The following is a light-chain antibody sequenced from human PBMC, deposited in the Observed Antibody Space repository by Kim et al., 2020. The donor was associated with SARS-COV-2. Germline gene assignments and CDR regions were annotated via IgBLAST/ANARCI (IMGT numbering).Light chain of an antibody. V-gene: IGLV3-1*01. CDR3: QVWDNGTVM. CDR2: LDE. J-gene: IGLJ3*02. Sequence: VSPGQTVSIPCSGDKLGNKHGSWYQQRPGQSPVLVIYLDERRPSGIPERFSGSNSGTTATLTISATQTTDEADYYCQVWDNGTVMFGGGTQLTVL. CDR1: KLGNKH.